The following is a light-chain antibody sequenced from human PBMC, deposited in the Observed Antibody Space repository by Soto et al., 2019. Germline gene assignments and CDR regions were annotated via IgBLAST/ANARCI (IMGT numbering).Light chain of an antibody. CDR2: AAS. J-gene: IGKJ4*01. CDR1: QGISSW. V-gene: IGKV1-12*01. CDR3: QQANSFTPT. Sequence: DIQMTQSPSSVSASVGDRVTITCRASQGISSWLAWSQQKPGKAPKLLIYAASSLQSGFPSRFSGSGSGTDFTRTIRGLQPDDYATYYCQQANSFTPTVGGGTKVEIK.